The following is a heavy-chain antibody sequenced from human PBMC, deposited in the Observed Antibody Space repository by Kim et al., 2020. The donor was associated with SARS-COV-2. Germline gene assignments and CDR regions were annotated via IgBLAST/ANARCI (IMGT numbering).Heavy chain of an antibody. CDR3: ARVLDDYGDYEYYFDY. CDR1: GGSISSYY. V-gene: IGHV4-59*01. D-gene: IGHD4-17*01. J-gene: IGHJ4*02. Sequence: SETLSLTCTVSGGSISSYYWSWIRQPPGKGLEWIGYIYYSGSTNYNPSLKSRVTISVDTSKNQFSLKLSSVTAADTAVYYCARVLDDYGDYEYYFDYWGQGTLVTVSS. CDR2: IYYSGST.